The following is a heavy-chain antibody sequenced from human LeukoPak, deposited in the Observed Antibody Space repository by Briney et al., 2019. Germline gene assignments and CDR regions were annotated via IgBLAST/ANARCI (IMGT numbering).Heavy chain of an antibody. J-gene: IGHJ3*02. Sequence: SETLSLTCTVSGGSISSYYWSWIRQPPGKGLEWIGYIYYSGSTYYNPSLKSRVTISVDTSKNQFSLKLSSVTAADTAVYYCASSITIFGVVIMGAFDIWGQGTMVTVSS. CDR2: IYYSGST. CDR1: GGSISSYY. CDR3: ASSITIFGVVIMGAFDI. V-gene: IGHV4-59*08. D-gene: IGHD3-3*01.